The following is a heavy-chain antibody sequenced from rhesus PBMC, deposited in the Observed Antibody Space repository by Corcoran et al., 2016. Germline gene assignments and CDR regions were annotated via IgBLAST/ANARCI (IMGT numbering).Heavy chain of an antibody. J-gene: IGHJ5-1*01. CDR3: ANTIVTGAVIRDRFDV. Sequence: QLQLQESGPGLVQPSETLSLTCTVSGGSIRSYYWTWILQSPRKGLRWIGRIFDNWEITDDNSFLKRRGTISRDTSNNQVSLRLTSMIAADTAVYFCANTIVTGAVIRDRFDVWGAGVLVTVSS. D-gene: IGHD3-22*01. V-gene: IGHV4-173*01. CDR2: IFDNWEIT. CDR1: GGSIRSYY.